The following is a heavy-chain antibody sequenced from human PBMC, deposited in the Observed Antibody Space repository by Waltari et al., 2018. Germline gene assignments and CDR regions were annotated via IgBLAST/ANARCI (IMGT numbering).Heavy chain of an antibody. Sequence: QVQLQQWGAGLLKPSETLSLTCAVSGGSFSGYYWSWIRQPPGKGLEWIGEINHSGSTNYNPSLKSRVTISVDTSKNQFSLKLSSVTAADTAVYYCARGLYDSSGYYDAFDIWGQGTMVTVSS. CDR2: INHSGST. J-gene: IGHJ3*02. CDR3: ARGLYDSSGYYDAFDI. D-gene: IGHD3-22*01. V-gene: IGHV4-34*01. CDR1: GGSFSGYY.